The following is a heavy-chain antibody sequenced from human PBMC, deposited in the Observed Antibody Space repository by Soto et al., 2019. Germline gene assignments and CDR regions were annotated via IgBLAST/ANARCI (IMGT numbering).Heavy chain of an antibody. CDR3: AREETWMGIWRSPGPMPRQGYYGMAV. D-gene: IGHD5-12*01. Sequence: QVHLVQSGAEVKKPGSSVKVSCKTSGGTFSNCAINWVRQAPGQGLEWMGGIIPMSGRPRGRGGTIPFFGSTNCAQKFQGSVTISADGSTRTAYMELGSLASEDTAVYYCAREETWMGIWRSPGPMPRQGYYGMAVWGQGTTVTVSS. V-gene: IGHV1-69*01. CDR1: GGTFSNCA. J-gene: IGHJ6*02. CDR2: IIPMSGRPRGRGGTIPFFGST.